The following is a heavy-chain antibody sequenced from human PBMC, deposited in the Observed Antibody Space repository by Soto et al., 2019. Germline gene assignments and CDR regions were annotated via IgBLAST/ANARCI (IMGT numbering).Heavy chain of an antibody. CDR1: GYSFTSYW. D-gene: IGHD5-12*01. Sequence: GESLKISCKGSGYSFTSYWIGWVRQMPGKGLEWMGIIYPGDSDTRYSPSFQGQVTISADKSISTAYLQWSSLKASDTAMYYCATHLVAVPTNSHYYDMDVWGQGTTVTVSS. J-gene: IGHJ6*02. V-gene: IGHV5-51*01. CDR2: IYPGDSDT. CDR3: ATHLVAVPTNSHYYDMDV.